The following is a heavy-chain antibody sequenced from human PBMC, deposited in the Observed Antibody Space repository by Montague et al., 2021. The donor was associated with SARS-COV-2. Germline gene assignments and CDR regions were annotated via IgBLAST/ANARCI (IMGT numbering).Heavy chain of an antibody. CDR1: GFTFSSYW. J-gene: IGHJ6*02. Sequence: SLRLSGAASGFTFSSYWMHWVRQAPGKGLVWVSRINSDGSSTSYADSVXGLFTISRDNAKNTLYLQMNSLRAEDTAVYYCARSVRQIVVVVAATVENMDVWGQGTTVTVSS. CDR2: INSDGSST. CDR3: ARSVRQIVVVVAATVENMDV. V-gene: IGHV3-74*01. D-gene: IGHD2-15*01.